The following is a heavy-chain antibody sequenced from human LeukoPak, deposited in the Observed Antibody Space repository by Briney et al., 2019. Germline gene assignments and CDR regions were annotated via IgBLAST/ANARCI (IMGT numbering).Heavy chain of an antibody. J-gene: IGHJ4*02. CDR2: ISGSGGST. D-gene: IGHD1-26*01. V-gene: IGHV3-23*01. CDR1: GFTFSSYG. Sequence: GGSLRLSCAASGFTFSSYGMSWVRQAPGKGLEWVSAISGSGGSTYYADSVKGRFTISRDNAKNSLYLQMNSLRAEDTAVYYCARVVKGSGSYLFDYWGQGTLVTVSS. CDR3: ARVVKGSGSYLFDY.